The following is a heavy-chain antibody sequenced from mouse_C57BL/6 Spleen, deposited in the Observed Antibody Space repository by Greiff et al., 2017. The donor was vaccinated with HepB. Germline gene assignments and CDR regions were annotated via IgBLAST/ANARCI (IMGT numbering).Heavy chain of an antibody. CDR3: ARGPTGDLYCDV. CDR1: GYTFTSYW. CDR2: IDPSDSYT. Sequence: QVQLQQPGAELVMPGASVKLSCKASGYTFTSYWMHWVKQRPGQGLEWIGEIDPSDSYTNYNQKFKGKSTLTVDKSSSTAYMQLSSLTSEYSAVYYCARGPTGDLYCDVWGTGTTVTVSS. J-gene: IGHJ1*03. V-gene: IGHV1-69*01.